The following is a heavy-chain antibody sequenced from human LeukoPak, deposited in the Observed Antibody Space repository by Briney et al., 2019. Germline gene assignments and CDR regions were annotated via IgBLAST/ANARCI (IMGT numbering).Heavy chain of an antibody. J-gene: IGHJ1*01. CDR1: GYTFTSYG. V-gene: IGHV1-18*01. D-gene: IGHD2-2*01. CDR2: ISAYNGNT. CDR3: ARSKDIVVVRAAQSYFQH. Sequence: ASVKVSCKASGYTFTSYGISWVRQAPGQGLEWMGWISAYNGNTNYAQKLQGRVTMTTDTSTSTAYMELRSLRSDDTAVYYCARSKDIVVVRAAQSYFQHWGQGTLVTVSS.